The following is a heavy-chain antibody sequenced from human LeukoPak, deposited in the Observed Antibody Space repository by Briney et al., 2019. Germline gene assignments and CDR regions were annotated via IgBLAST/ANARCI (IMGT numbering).Heavy chain of an antibody. CDR1: GFTFSNAW. J-gene: IGHJ5*02. Sequence: GGSLRLSCAASGFTFSNAWMSWVRQAPGKGLEWVSTISNSDYSTYYADSVKGRFTISRANSKNTLYLQMNSLRAEDTAVYYCAKEYYGSGSYRMINWFDPWGQGTLVTVSS. CDR2: ISNSDYST. CDR3: AKEYYGSGSYRMINWFDP. V-gene: IGHV3-23*01. D-gene: IGHD3-10*01.